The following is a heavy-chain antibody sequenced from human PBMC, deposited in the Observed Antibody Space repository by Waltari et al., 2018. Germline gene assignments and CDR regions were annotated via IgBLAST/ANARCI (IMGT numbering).Heavy chain of an antibody. Sequence: EVQLVESGGGLVQPGGSLRLSCAASGFTFSTYTMNWARRAPGKGLEWISFISDAGGIIYYADSVKGRFTISRDNAKNSLYLQMNSLRDDDTALYYCTRSSGQDKWGQGTLVTVSS. CDR3: TRSSGQDK. J-gene: IGHJ4*02. CDR2: ISDAGGII. V-gene: IGHV3-48*02. D-gene: IGHD6-19*01. CDR1: GFTFSTYT.